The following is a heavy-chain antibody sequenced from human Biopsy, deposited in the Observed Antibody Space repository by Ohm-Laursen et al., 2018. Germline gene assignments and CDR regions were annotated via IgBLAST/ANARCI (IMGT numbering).Heavy chain of an antibody. CDR3: ARGSNDFGGLYFPR. CDR1: GGSFTGHY. D-gene: IGHD4-23*01. J-gene: IGHJ4*02. Sequence: SETLSLTCTVSGGSFTGHYWSWIRQPRGKGLEWIGHISYTGYTSYNASLKSRVTISVDTSRNHFSLRLSSLTAADTAVYYCARGSNDFGGLYFPRWGQGTLLTVSS. V-gene: IGHV4-59*11. CDR2: ISYTGYT.